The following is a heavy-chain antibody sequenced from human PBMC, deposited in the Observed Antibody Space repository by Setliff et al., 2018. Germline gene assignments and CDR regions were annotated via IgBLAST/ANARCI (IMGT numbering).Heavy chain of an antibody. Sequence: GASVKVSCKASGDSFSNYAISWVRQAPGQGLEWMGGIIPMFGTPAYTQKFQDRVTITTDESTSTAYMELNSLTSEDTDVYYCARSPAVLGIVYLDPWGQGTLVTVSS. V-gene: IGHV1-69*05. CDR1: GDSFSNYA. CDR2: IIPMFGTP. CDR3: ARSPAVLGIVYLDP. D-gene: IGHD2-15*01. J-gene: IGHJ5*02.